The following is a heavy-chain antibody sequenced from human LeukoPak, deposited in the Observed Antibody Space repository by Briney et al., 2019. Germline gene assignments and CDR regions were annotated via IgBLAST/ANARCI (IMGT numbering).Heavy chain of an antibody. CDR2: INHSGST. CDR3: ARLHYDVLTGPFDY. D-gene: IGHD3-9*01. V-gene: IGHV4-34*01. Sequence: SETLSLTCAVYGGSFSGYYWSWIRQPPGKGLEWVGEINHSGSTNYNPSLKSRVTISVDTSKNQFSLKLSSVTAADTAVYYCARLHYDVLTGPFDYWGQGTLVTVSS. J-gene: IGHJ4*02. CDR1: GGSFSGYY.